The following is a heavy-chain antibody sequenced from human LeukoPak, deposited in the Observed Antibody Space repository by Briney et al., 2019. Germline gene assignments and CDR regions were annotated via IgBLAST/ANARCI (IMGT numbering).Heavy chain of an antibody. D-gene: IGHD3-22*01. CDR1: GDSISNYY. Sequence: SGTLSLTCTVSGDSISNYYWSWIRQPPGKGLEWIGYIYYSGSTNYNPSLKSRVTISVDTSKNQFSLKLSSVTAADTAVYYCAREYNDYYDSSGYYRQGAAFDIWGQGTMVTVSS. V-gene: IGHV4-59*01. CDR2: IYYSGST. J-gene: IGHJ3*02. CDR3: AREYNDYYDSSGYYRQGAAFDI.